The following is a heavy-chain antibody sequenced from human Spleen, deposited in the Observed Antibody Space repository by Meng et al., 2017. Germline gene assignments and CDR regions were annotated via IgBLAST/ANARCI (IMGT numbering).Heavy chain of an antibody. CDR1: GGTFSSYA. D-gene: IGHD3-22*01. CDR3: ARASPVSINYYDSSGYLYY. Sequence: SVKVSCKASGGTFSSYAISWVRQAPGQGLEGMGGIIPIFGTANYAQKFQGRVTITADKSTSTAYMELSSLRSEDTAVYYCARASPVSINYYDSSGYLYYWGQGTLVTVSS. V-gene: IGHV1-69*06. CDR2: IIPIFGTA. J-gene: IGHJ4*02.